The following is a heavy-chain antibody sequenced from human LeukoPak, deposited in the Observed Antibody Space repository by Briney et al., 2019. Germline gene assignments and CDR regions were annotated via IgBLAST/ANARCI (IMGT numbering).Heavy chain of an antibody. CDR2: IIPIFGTA. J-gene: IGHJ5*02. V-gene: IGHV1-69*01. D-gene: IGHD6-19*01. Sequence: ASVKVSCKASGGTFSSYAISWVRQAPGQGLEWMGGIIPIFGTANYAQKFQGRVTITADESTSTAYMELSSLRSEDTAVYYCASCSSAWYNWFDPWGQGTLVTVSS. CDR3: ASCSSAWYNWFDP. CDR1: GGTFSSYA.